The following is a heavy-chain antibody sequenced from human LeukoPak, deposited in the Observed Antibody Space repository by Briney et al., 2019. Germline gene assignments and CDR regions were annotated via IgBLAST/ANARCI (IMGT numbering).Heavy chain of an antibody. Sequence: SETLSLTCTVPGGSINSYYWSWIRQPPGKGLEWIGYISYSGSTNYNPSLKSRASISLDKSKNQFFLKLSSVTAADTALYYCARGNANWGQGTLVTVSS. J-gene: IGHJ4*02. CDR3: ARGNAN. CDR2: ISYSGST. CDR1: GGSINSYY. V-gene: IGHV4-59*01.